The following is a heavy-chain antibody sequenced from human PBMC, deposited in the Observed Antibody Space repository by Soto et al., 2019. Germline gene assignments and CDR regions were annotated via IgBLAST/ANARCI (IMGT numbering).Heavy chain of an antibody. CDR2: IWYDGSNK. J-gene: IGHJ4*02. D-gene: IGHD5-12*01. Sequence: GGSLRLSCAASGFTFSSYGMHWVRQAPGKGLEWVTVIWYDGSNKYYADSVKGRFTISRDNSKNTLYLQMNSLRAEDTAVYYCASGYSGYDSAPFDYWGQGTLVTVSS. CDR1: GFTFSSYG. V-gene: IGHV3-33*01. CDR3: ASGYSGYDSAPFDY.